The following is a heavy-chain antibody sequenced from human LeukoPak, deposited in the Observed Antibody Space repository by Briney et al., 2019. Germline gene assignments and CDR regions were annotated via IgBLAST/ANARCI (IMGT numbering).Heavy chain of an antibody. Sequence: SQTLSLTCAVSGGSISSGGYSWSWIRQPPGKGLEWIGSIYYSGSTYYNPSLKSRVTISVDTSKNQFSLKLSSVTAADTAVYYCARHGYYDSSGYYSSFDYWGQGTLVTVSS. CDR1: GGSISSGGYS. CDR2: IYYSGST. CDR3: ARHGYYDSSGYYSSFDY. D-gene: IGHD3-22*01. J-gene: IGHJ4*02. V-gene: IGHV4-30-2*03.